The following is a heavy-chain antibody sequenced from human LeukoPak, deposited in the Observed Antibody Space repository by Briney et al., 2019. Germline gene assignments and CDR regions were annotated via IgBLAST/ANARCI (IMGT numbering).Heavy chain of an antibody. Sequence: GGSLRLSCAASGFTFSSYSMNWVRQAPGKGLEWVSAISGDSRYIYYADSVKGRFTISRDNAKNSLYLQMNSLRAEDTAVYYCARDLKLGYCSSTSCAFDIWGQGTMVTVSS. CDR2: ISGDSRYI. CDR3: ARDLKLGYCSSTSCAFDI. D-gene: IGHD2-2*01. J-gene: IGHJ3*02. CDR1: GFTFSSYS. V-gene: IGHV3-21*01.